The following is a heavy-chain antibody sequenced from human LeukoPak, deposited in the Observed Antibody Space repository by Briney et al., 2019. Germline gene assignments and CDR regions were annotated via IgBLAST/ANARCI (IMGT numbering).Heavy chain of an antibody. V-gene: IGHV4-4*07. CDR1: GGSISSYY. Sequence: SQTLSLTCTVSGGSISSYYWSWIRQPAGKGLEWIGRIYTSGSTDYNPSLKSRVTMSVDTSKNQFSLKLSSVTAADTAVYYCARVAGWYSSGWYFDYWGKGALVTVSS. CDR3: ARVAGWYSSGWYFDY. CDR2: IYTSGST. D-gene: IGHD5-18*01. J-gene: IGHJ4*02.